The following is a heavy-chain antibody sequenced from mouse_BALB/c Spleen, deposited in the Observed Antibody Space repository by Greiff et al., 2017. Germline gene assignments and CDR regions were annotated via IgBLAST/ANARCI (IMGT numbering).Heavy chain of an antibody. J-gene: IGHJ4*01. V-gene: IGHV5-17*02. D-gene: IGHD1-1*01. Sequence: DVQLVESGGGLVQPGGSRKLSCAASGFTFSSFGMHWVRQAPEKGLEWVAYISSGSSTIYYADTVKGRFTISRDNPKNTLFLQMTSLRSEDTAMYYCARGGLYYYGSSVPEDYWGQGTSVTVAS. CDR2: ISSGSSTI. CDR3: ARGGLYYYGSSVPEDY. CDR1: GFTFSSFG.